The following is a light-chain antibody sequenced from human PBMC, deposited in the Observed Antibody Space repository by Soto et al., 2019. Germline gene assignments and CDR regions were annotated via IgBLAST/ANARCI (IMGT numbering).Light chain of an antibody. Sequence: DIQTTQSPSTLSASVGDRVTITCRASQSVVNLAWYQQKPGKVPKLLIFQASTLETGVPSRFSGSGSGTEFTLSISSLQPDDFATYYCQHYDVYPYTFGQGTKLEIK. V-gene: IGKV1-5*03. CDR3: QHYDVYPYT. CDR2: QAS. CDR1: QSVVNL. J-gene: IGKJ2*01.